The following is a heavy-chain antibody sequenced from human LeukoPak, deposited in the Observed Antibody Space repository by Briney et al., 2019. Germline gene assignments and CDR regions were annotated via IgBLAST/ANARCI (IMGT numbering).Heavy chain of an antibody. CDR1: GGSISTYH. CDR3: ARDLEHCDSTSCHNWFDP. CDR2: IYTSGST. Sequence: SGTLSLTCTVSGGSISTYHWSWIRQPAGKGLEWIGRIYTSGSTSYNPSLKSRVTISVDKSKNQFSLKLSSVTAADTAVYYCARDLEHCDSTSCHNWFDPWGQGTLVTVSS. J-gene: IGHJ5*02. D-gene: IGHD2-2*01. V-gene: IGHV4-4*07.